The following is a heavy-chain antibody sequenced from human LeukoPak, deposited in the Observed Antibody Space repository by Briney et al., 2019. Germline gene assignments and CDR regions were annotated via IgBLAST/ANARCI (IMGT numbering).Heavy chain of an antibody. CDR1: GISFSSSGGG. CDR2: IYENDEK. J-gene: IGHJ3*02. V-gene: IGHV2-5*01. Sequence: KESGPTQVKPTQTLTLTCTFSGISFSSSGGGVGGIRQPPGGALEWLGVIYENDEKLYSSSLQNRLSITKDTSKNQVVLTMANMDPVDTATYYCAHRHRGVASDIWGQGTMVTVSS. CDR3: AHRHRGVASDI. D-gene: IGHD2-15*01.